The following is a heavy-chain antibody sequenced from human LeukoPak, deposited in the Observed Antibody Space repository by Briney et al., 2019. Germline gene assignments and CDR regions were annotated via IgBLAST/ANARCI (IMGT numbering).Heavy chain of an antibody. CDR1: GGSISSSTDY. J-gene: IGHJ4*02. V-gene: IGHV4-61*05. CDR2: IFYSGST. CDR3: ARQPYMLGAYYFDY. Sequence: SETLSLTCTVSGGSISSSTDYWGWIRQPPGKGLEWIGYIFYSGSTNYNPSLKSRVTLSVDTSKNQFSLKLGSVTAADTAVYYCARQPYMLGAYYFDYWGQGTLVTVSS. D-gene: IGHD1-26*01.